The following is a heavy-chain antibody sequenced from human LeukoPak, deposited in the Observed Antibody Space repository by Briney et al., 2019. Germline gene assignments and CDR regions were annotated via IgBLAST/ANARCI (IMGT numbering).Heavy chain of an antibody. CDR2: IYYSGST. D-gene: IGHD6-19*01. J-gene: IGHJ4*02. Sequence: SETLSLTCTVSGGSISSSYSYWGWIRQPPGKGLEWIGNIYYSGSTNYNPSLKSRVTISVDTSKNQFSLNLTSVTAADTAVYYCARDNIAVAGTADCWGQGTLVTVSS. CDR3: ARDNIAVAGTADC. V-gene: IGHV4-39*07. CDR1: GGSISSSYSY.